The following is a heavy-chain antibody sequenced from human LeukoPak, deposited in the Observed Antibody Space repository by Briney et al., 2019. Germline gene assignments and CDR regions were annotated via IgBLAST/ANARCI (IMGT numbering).Heavy chain of an antibody. J-gene: IGHJ4*02. Sequence: ASVKVSCKASGDSFTGYYMHWVRQAPGQGLEWMGWINPHSGGTNYAQKFQGRVTMTRDTSISTAYMELSRLRSDDTAMYYCARAPSSTSGTTFGYWGRGTLVTVSS. D-gene: IGHD1-1*01. V-gene: IGHV1-2*02. CDR1: GDSFTGYY. CDR2: INPHSGGT. CDR3: ARAPSSTSGTTFGY.